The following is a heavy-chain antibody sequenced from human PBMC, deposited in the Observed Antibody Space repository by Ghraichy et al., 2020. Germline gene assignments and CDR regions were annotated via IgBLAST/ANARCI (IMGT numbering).Heavy chain of an antibody. V-gene: IGHV3-7*01. CDR3: AREPSSWFSLEFADAFDI. D-gene: IGHD2-15*01. CDR2: IKPDGSDK. CDR1: EFTIDLFW. J-gene: IGHJ3*02. Sequence: GGSLRLSCSASEFTIDLFWMSWIRQSPGKGLEWVASIKPDGSDKYYVDSVKGRFTISRDNAKNSLFLQMSSLRAEDPALYYCAREPSSWFSLEFADAFDIWGQGTMVTVSS.